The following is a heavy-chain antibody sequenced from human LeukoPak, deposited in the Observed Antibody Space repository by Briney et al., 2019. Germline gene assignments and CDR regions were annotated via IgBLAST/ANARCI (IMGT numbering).Heavy chain of an antibody. J-gene: IGHJ4*02. CDR3: ARDPGYSSLYY. V-gene: IGHV3-7*01. Sequence: PGGSLRLSCAVSGFTFSNYWVTWVRQTPGKGLEFVANINRDGSVKNYVDSVKGRFTISRDNAKNSLYLQMSSLRVDDTAIYYCARDPGYSSLYYWGQGTLVTVSS. CDR1: GFTFSNYW. D-gene: IGHD6-13*01. CDR2: INRDGSVK.